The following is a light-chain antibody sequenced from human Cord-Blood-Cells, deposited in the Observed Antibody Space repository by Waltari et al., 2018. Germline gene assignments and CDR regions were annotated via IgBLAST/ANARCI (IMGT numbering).Light chain of an antibody. V-gene: IGLV1-36*01. J-gene: IGLJ3*02. CDR1: RSNIGTNA. Sequence: QSVLTQPPSVSEAPRQRVTIPCSGSRSNIGTNAVNWYQQLPGKAPKLLIYYDDLLPSGVSDRFSGSKSGTSASLAISGLQSEDEADYYCAAWDDSLNGPVFGGGTKLTVL. CDR2: YDD. CDR3: AAWDDSLNGPV.